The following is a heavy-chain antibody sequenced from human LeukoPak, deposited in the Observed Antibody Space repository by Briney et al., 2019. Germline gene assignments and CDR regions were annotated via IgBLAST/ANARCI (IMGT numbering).Heavy chain of an antibody. V-gene: IGHV4-39*07. Sequence: SETLSLTCTVSGGSISSSSYYWGWIRQPPGKGLEWIGSIYYSGSTYYNPSLKSRVTISVDTSKNQFSLKLSSVTAADTAVYYCARERGDYGDYGDNWFDPWGQGTLVTVSS. CDR3: ARERGDYGDYGDNWFDP. D-gene: IGHD4-17*01. CDR2: IYYSGST. CDR1: GGSISSSSYY. J-gene: IGHJ5*02.